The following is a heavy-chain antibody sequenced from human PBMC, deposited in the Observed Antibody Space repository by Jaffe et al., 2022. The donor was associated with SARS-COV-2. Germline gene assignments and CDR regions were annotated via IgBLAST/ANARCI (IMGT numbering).Heavy chain of an antibody. CDR2: IYYSGST. Sequence: QLQLQESGPGLVKPSETLSLTCTVSGGSISSSSYYWGWIRQPPGKGLEWIGSIYYSGSTYYNPSLKSRVTISVDTSKNQFSLKLSSVTAADTAVYYCARRKGELRTGGAFDIWGQGTMVTVSS. CDR3: ARRKGELRTGGAFDI. CDR1: GGSISSSSYY. V-gene: IGHV4-39*01. D-gene: IGHD1-26*01. J-gene: IGHJ3*02.